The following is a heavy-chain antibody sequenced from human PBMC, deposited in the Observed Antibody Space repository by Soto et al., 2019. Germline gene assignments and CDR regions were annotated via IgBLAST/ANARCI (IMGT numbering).Heavy chain of an antibody. J-gene: IGHJ6*02. CDR3: ARVQKGVVQLLYNYYYYSMDV. CDR1: GGPLSAFH. V-gene: IGHV4-34*01. Sequence: QVQLQQWGAGLLKPSETLSLTCAVYGGPLSAFHMGWTWIRQPPGKGLEWIGEINHSWSTNYNPSLKSRVTISVDTSKNQFSLKLSSVTAADTAVYYCARVQKGVVQLLYNYYYYSMDVWGQGTTVTVSS. CDR2: INHSWST. D-gene: IGHD2-2*02.